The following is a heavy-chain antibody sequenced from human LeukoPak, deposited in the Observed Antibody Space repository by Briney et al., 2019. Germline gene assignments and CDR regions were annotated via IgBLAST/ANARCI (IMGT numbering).Heavy chain of an antibody. Sequence: KAGGSLRLSCTASGFTFGDYAMSWFRQAPGKGLEWVSYINGGGSPIFYADSVRGRFTISRDNAKNSLHLQMNSLRAEDTAVYYCVRDNPRCCGVIPANIDDYWGQGTLVTVSS. CDR3: VRDNPRCCGVIPANIDDY. D-gene: IGHD2-21*01. V-gene: IGHV3-11*04. CDR1: GFTFGDYA. CDR2: INGGGSPI. J-gene: IGHJ4*02.